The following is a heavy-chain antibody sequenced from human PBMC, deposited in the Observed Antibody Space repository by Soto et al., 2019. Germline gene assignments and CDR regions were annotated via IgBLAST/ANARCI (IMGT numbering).Heavy chain of an antibody. D-gene: IGHD6-6*01. Sequence: PSETLSLTCAVSGGSISSGGYSWSWIRQPPGKGLEWIGYIYHSGSARRYNPSLKSRVTISVDTSKNQFSLKLSSVTAADTAVYYCARDEYSSSRYYYYGMDVWGQGTTVTVSS. CDR2: IYHSGSA. CDR3: ARDEYSSSRYYYYGMDV. CDR1: GGSISSGGYS. V-gene: IGHV4-30-2*05. J-gene: IGHJ6*02.